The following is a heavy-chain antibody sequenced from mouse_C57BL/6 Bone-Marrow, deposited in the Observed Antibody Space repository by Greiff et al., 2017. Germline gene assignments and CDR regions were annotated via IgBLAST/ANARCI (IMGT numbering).Heavy chain of an antibody. J-gene: IGHJ2*01. CDR3: ARVPVTTVVHFDY. Sequence: QVQLQQPGAELVQPGASVKLSCKASGYTFTSYWMQWVKQRPGQGLEWIGEIDPSDSYTNYNQTFKGKATLTVYTSSSTAYMQLSSLTSEDSAVYYCARVPVTTVVHFDYWGQGTTLTVSS. V-gene: IGHV1-50*01. D-gene: IGHD1-1*01. CDR1: GYTFTSYW. CDR2: IDPSDSYT.